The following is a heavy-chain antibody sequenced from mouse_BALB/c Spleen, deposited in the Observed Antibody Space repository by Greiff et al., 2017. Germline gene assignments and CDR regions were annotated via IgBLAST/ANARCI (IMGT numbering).Heavy chain of an antibody. CDR3: ARGRVLGNFDY. Sequence: EVKLVESGGGLVQPGGSRKLSCAASGFTFSSYAMSWVRQTPEKRLEWVASISSGGSTYYPDSVKGRFTISRDNARNILYLQMSSLRSEDTAMYYCARGRVLGNFDYWGQGTTLTVSS. CDR1: GFTFSSYA. J-gene: IGHJ2*01. D-gene: IGHD1-1*01. V-gene: IGHV5-6-5*01. CDR2: ISSGGST.